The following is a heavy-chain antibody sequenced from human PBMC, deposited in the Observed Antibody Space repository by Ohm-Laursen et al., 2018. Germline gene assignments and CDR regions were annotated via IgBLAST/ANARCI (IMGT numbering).Heavy chain of an antibody. D-gene: IGHD4-17*01. CDR2: IATGGGT. Sequence: GSLRLSCTASGFTFSSYDMHWVRHATGKGLEWVSSIATGGGTYYPGSVKGRFTISRENAKNSLYLQMNRLRAGDTAVYYCARGTVIAGVFDIWGQGTMVTVSS. J-gene: IGHJ3*02. CDR1: GFTFSSYD. CDR3: ARGTVIAGVFDI. V-gene: IGHV3-13*01.